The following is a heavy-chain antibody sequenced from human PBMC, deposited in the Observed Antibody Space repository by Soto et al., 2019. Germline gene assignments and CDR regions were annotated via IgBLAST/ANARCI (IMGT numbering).Heavy chain of an antibody. D-gene: IGHD6-19*01. V-gene: IGHV1-58*02. Sequence: SVKVSCKASGFTFTSSGMQWVRQARGQRLEWIGWIVVGSGNTNYAQKFQERVTITRDMSTSTAYMELSSLRSEDTAVYYCAAEGTRVAVAGTSYNWIDPWGQGTLVTVSS. CDR2: IVVGSGNT. J-gene: IGHJ5*02. CDR3: AAEGTRVAVAGTSYNWIDP. CDR1: GFTFTSSG.